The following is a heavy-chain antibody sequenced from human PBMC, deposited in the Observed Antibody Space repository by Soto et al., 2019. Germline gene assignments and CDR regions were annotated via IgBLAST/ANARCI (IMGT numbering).Heavy chain of an antibody. CDR1: GGTYSSYA. J-gene: IGHJ4*02. V-gene: IGHV1-69*13. Sequence: ETSVKVTCKASGGTYSSYAISWVRQAPGQGLEWMGGIIPIFGTANYAQKFQGRVTITADESTSTAYMELSSLRSEDTAVYYCARGWGSGIVLVPAAPGPFDYWGQGTLVTVSS. CDR2: IIPIFGTA. D-gene: IGHD2-2*01. CDR3: ARGWGSGIVLVPAAPGPFDY.